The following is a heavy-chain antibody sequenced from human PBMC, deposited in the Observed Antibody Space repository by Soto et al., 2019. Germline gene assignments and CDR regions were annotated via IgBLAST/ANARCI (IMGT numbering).Heavy chain of an antibody. D-gene: IGHD4-4*01. CDR2: IYYSGST. V-gene: IGHV4-61*08. Sequence: PSETLSLTCTVSGGSVSSGDYFWSWLRQSPGKRLEWIAYIYYSGSTNYNPSLRSRATISVDTSKSQVSLTLTSMTAADAALYYCARSPQYYYYGFDVWGKCTEVTVSS. CDR3: ARSPQYYYYGFDV. J-gene: IGHJ6*04. CDR1: GGSVSSGDYF.